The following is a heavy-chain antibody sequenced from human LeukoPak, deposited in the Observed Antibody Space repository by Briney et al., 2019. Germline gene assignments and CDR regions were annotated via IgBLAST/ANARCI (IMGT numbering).Heavy chain of an antibody. CDR1: GFTFSDYY. V-gene: IGHV3-23*01. D-gene: IGHD1-26*01. CDR3: AKDRSIGTYYTFDH. J-gene: IGHJ4*02. Sequence: GGSLRLSCAASGFTFSDYYMSWIRQAPGKGLEWVSSISASGAMTYYADSVKGRFTVSRDNSKNTLYLQMSRLTDADTAVYYCAKDRSIGTYYTFDHWGQGTLVIVSS. CDR2: ISASGAMT.